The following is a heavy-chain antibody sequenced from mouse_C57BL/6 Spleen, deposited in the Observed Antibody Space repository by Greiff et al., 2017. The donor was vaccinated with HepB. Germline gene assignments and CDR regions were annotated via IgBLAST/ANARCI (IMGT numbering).Heavy chain of an antibody. CDR3: ARYYYDYFYAMDY. CDR1: GYSITSGYY. D-gene: IGHD2-4*01. CDR2: ISYDGSN. V-gene: IGHV3-6*01. J-gene: IGHJ4*01. Sequence: EVQLQESGPGLVKPSQSLSLTCSVTGYSITSGYYWNWIRQFPGNKLEWMGYISYDGSNNYNPSLKNRISITRDTSKNQFFLKLNSVTTEDTATYYCARYYYDYFYAMDYWGQGTSVTVSS.